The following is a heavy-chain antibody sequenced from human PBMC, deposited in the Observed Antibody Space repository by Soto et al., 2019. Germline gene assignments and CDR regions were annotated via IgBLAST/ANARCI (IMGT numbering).Heavy chain of an antibody. CDR2: INHSGST. D-gene: IGHD6-6*01. CDR1: GGSFSGYY. V-gene: IGHV4-34*01. CDR3: AFEYSSSSIMAEYFQH. Sequence: SETLSLTCAVYGGSFSGYYWSWIRQPPGKGLEWIGEINHSGSTNYNPSLKSRVTISVDTSKNQFSLKLSSVTAADTAVYYCAFEYSSSSIMAEYFQHWGQGTLVTVSS. J-gene: IGHJ1*01.